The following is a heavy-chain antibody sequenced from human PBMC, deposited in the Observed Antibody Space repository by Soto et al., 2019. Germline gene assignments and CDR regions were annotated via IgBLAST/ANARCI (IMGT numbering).Heavy chain of an antibody. CDR1: GFTFDNYA. CDR3: ARDHYEDFGYDSDYFDF. J-gene: IGHJ4*02. V-gene: IGHV3-9*01. D-gene: IGHD5-12*01. Sequence: EAQLVESGGGLVQPGRSLRLYCAASGFTFDNYAMHWVRQGPGKGLEWVSGINWNSVTFDYADSVKGRFTISRDNAKNYLYLQMDRMRPEDTASYYCARDHYEDFGYDSDYFDFWGRGTLVTVSS. CDR2: INWNSVTF.